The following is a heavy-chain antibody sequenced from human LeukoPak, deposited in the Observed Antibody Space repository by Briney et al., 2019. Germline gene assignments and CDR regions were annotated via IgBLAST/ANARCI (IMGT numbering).Heavy chain of an antibody. CDR2: IYSDASSK. CDR1: TFTFSSFW. J-gene: IGHJ4*02. D-gene: IGHD6-19*01. V-gene: IGHV3-74*01. Sequence: PGGYLTLSCSASTFTFSSFWLLWVRPAPGKGRVWVSHIYSDASSKNYADSVKGRFTISTANATDNLYLHMQRSRDDDASVYYWARVLPNSGRYSNYWGQGTLVTVYS. CDR3: ARVLPNSGRYSNY.